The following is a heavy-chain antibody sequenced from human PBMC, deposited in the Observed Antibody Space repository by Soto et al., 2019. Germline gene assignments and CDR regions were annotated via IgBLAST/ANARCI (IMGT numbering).Heavy chain of an antibody. J-gene: IGHJ4*02. CDR1: GFTFSGSA. D-gene: IGHD4-17*01. Sequence: GGSLRLSCAASGFTFSGSAMHWVRQASGKGLEWVGRIRSKANSYATTYATSVKGRFTFSRDDSKNTAYLQMNSLKTEDTAVYYCTLMTTVTTFDYWGQGTLVTVST. CDR3: TLMTTVTTFDY. CDR2: IRSKANSYAT. V-gene: IGHV3-73*01.